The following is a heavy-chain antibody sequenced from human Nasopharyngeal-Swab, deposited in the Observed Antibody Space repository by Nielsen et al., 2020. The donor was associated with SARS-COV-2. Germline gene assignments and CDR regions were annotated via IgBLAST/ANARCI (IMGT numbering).Heavy chain of an antibody. D-gene: IGHD4-11*01. Sequence: SVKVSCKASGGTFSSYAISWVRQAPGQGLEWMGRIIPILGIANYAQKFQGRVTITADKSTSTAYMELSSLRSEDTAVYYCARVYSDSRWYFDLWGRGTPVTVSS. V-gene: IGHV1-69*04. CDR2: IIPILGIA. CDR3: ARVYSDSRWYFDL. J-gene: IGHJ2*01. CDR1: GGTFSSYA.